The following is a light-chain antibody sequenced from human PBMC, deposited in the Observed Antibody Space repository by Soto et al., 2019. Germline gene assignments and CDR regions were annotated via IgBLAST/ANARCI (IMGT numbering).Light chain of an antibody. CDR3: LQYHSYPYT. CDR2: KAS. V-gene: IGKV1-5*03. Sequence: DIQMTQSPSTLSASVGDRDTITCRASQSISSWLTWYQQKPGKAPKVLLYKASSLQSGVPSRFSGSGSGTDFTLTISSLQPDDFATYYCLQYHSYPYTFGQGTKLEIK. J-gene: IGKJ2*01. CDR1: QSISSW.